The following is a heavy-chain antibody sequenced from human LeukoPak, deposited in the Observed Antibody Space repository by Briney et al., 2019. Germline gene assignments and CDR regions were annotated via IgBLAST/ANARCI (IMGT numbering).Heavy chain of an antibody. Sequence: SETLSLTCAVYGGSFSGYYWSWIRQPPGKGLEWIGEINHSGSTNYNPSLKSRVTISVDTSKNQFSLKLSSVTAADTAVYYCARDWLGSGSYWDGLYYYYYMDVWGKGTTVTISS. V-gene: IGHV4-34*01. CDR2: INHSGST. D-gene: IGHD3-10*01. CDR3: ARDWLGSGSYWDGLYYYYYMDV. CDR1: GGSFSGYY. J-gene: IGHJ6*03.